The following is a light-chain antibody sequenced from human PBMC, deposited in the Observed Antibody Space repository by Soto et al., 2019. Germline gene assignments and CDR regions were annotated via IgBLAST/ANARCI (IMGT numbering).Light chain of an antibody. CDR2: YDD. CDR1: SSNIGNNA. J-gene: IGLJ1*01. Sequence: QSVLTQPPPVSEAPRQRVTISCSGNSSNIGNNAVNWYQQLPGKAPKPLIYYDDLLPSGVSDRFSGSKSGTSASLAISGLQSEDEADYYCAAWDDSLNGNVFGTGTKVTVL. CDR3: AAWDDSLNGNV. V-gene: IGLV1-36*01.